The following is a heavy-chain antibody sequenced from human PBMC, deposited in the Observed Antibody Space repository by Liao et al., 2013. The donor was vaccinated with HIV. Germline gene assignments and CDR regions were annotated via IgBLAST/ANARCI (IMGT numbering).Heavy chain of an antibody. CDR3: ARGPWKLGRFDY. J-gene: IGHJ4*02. D-gene: IGHD7-27*01. CDR1: GGSITSAYYY. V-gene: IGHV4-61*02. Sequence: QVQLLESGPGLVKPSQTLSLTCTVSGGSITSAYYYWNWIRQPAGKGLEWIGHIYSTGSTNYNPSLKSRVTLSLDTSRNQFSLNLTSVTAADTAVYFCARGPWKLGRFDYWGQGTLVTVSS. CDR2: IYSTGST.